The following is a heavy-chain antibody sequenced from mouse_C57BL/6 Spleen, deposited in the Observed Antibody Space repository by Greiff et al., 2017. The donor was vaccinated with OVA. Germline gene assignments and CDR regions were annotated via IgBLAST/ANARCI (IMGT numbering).Heavy chain of an antibody. CDR3: ARGEYYFDY. Sequence: VKLVESGPELVKPGASVKISCKASGYSFTSYYIHWVKQRPGQGLEWIGWIYPGSGNTKYNEKFKGKATLTADTSSSTAYMQLSSLTSEDSAVYYCARGEYYFDYWGQGTTLTVSS. J-gene: IGHJ2*01. CDR1: GYSFTSYY. CDR2: IYPGSGNT. V-gene: IGHV1-66*01.